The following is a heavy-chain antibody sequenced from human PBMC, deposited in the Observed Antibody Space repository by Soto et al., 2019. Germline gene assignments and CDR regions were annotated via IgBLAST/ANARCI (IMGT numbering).Heavy chain of an antibody. CDR1: GFIFSNAW. CDR3: TKDSYMTNIIVRFAY. V-gene: IGHV3-15*07. D-gene: IGHD3-16*01. J-gene: IGHJ4*01. CDR2: VKSKTDGGTT. Sequence: GGSLRLSCAASGFIFSNAWINWVRQAPGKGLEWVGRVKSKTDGGTTDFAAPVKGRFAISRDDSKNMVYLEMNSLKTEDTAIYYCTKDSYMTNIIVRFAYGGHGTLVTVSS.